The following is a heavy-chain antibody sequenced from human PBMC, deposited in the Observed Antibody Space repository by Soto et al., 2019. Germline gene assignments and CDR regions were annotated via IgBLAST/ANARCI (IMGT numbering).Heavy chain of an antibody. D-gene: IGHD3-22*01. V-gene: IGHV4-4*07. Sequence: PSETLSLTCTVSGGSISNYYWSWIRQPAGKGLEWIGRIYSSGSTHYHPSLRSRVTMSVDTSKNHFSLKLTSVTAADMAVYYCSRESDSTGYYSTDYWYFDLWGRGTLVTVSS. CDR1: GGSISNYY. CDR2: IYSSGST. J-gene: IGHJ2*01. CDR3: SRESDSTGYYSTDYWYFDL.